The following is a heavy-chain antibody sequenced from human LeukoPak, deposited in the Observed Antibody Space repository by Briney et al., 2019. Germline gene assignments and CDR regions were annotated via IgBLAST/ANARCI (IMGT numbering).Heavy chain of an antibody. Sequence: SSETLSLTCTVSGGSISSYYWSWIRQSPGKGLEWIGFIYYSGNTNSNPSLKSRVTMSVDTSKNQFSLRLTSVTAADTAVYYCASGLRRDWFDPWGQGTLVTVFS. J-gene: IGHJ5*02. CDR2: IYYSGNT. CDR1: GGSISSYY. V-gene: IGHV4-59*01. CDR3: ASGLRRDWFDP. D-gene: IGHD2-21*01.